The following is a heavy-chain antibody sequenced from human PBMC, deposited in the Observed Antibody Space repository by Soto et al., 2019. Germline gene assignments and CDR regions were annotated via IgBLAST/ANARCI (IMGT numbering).Heavy chain of an antibody. CDR2: IGSGGDT. V-gene: IGHV3-13*01. D-gene: IGHD3-9*01. CDR3: TRQTPPTGMDV. J-gene: IGHJ6*02. Sequence: EVQLVESGGGLVQPGGSLRLSCAASGFTLSSYDIHWVRQATGEGLAWVSGIGSGGDTHYADSVKGRFTISREDGKNSLYLQMNNLRVGDTVVYYCTRQTPPTGMDVWGQGATVTGTS. CDR1: GFTLSSYD.